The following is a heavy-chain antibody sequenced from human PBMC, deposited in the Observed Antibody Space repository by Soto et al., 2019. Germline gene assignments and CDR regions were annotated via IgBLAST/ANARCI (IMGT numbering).Heavy chain of an antibody. CDR3: AWSSSSNVGPGYGFDY. CDR1: GGTFSSYT. CDR2: IIPILGIA. Sequence: VASVKVSCKASGGTFSSYTISWVRQAPGQGLEWMGRIIPILGIANYAQKFQGRVTITADKSTSTAYMELSSLRSEDTAVYYCAWSSSSNVGPGYGFDYWGQGTLVTVSS. D-gene: IGHD6-6*01. J-gene: IGHJ4*02. V-gene: IGHV1-69*02.